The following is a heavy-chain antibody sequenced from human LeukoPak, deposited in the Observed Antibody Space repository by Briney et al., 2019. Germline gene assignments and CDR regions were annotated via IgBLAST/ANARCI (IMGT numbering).Heavy chain of an antibody. CDR1: GGSLSGYN. CDR2: INQSGST. J-gene: IGHJ6*01. V-gene: IGHV4-34*01. Sequence: PSETLSLTCAVYGGSLSGYNWSWIRQPPGKGLEWIGEINQSGSTTYNPSLKSRVTISVDTSKNQFSLKLSSVTAADTAVYYCARGLYYNSSGRYGMDVWGQGTTVTVSS. D-gene: IGHD3-10*01. CDR3: ARGLYYNSSGRYGMDV.